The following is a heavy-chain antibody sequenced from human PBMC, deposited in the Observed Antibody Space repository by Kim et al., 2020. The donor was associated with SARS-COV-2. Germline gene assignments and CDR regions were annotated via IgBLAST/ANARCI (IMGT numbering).Heavy chain of an antibody. Sequence: SETLSLTCAVYGGSFSGYYWSWIRQPPGKGLEWIGEINHSGSTNYNPSLKSRVTISVDTSKNQFSLKLSSVTAADTAVYYCARGLQDSRGISYYFDYWGQGTLVTVSS. CDR1: GGSFSGYY. J-gene: IGHJ4*02. CDR2: INHSGST. V-gene: IGHV4-34*01. CDR3: ARGLQDSRGISYYFDY. D-gene: IGHD1-26*01.